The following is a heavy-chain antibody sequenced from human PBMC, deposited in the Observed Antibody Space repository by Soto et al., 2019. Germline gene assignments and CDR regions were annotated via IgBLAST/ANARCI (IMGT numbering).Heavy chain of an antibody. CDR2: ISCSGGST. D-gene: IGHD2-21*02. CDR1: GFTFSSYA. CDR3: EKRTWDRIIGVVTAIPGYCDY. J-gene: IGHJ4*02. Sequence: EVQLLESGGGLVQPGGSLRLSCAASGFTFSSYAMSWVRQAPGKGLEWVAAISCSGGSTYYADSVKGRFTISRDNSKNERYLQLHSLRAEETAVYYSEKRTWDRIIGVVTAIPGYCDYWGQVSLVTVAS. V-gene: IGHV3-23*01.